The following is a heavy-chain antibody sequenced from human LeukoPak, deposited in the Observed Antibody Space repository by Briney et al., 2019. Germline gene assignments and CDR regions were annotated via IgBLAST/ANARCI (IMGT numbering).Heavy chain of an antibody. D-gene: IGHD6-25*01. CDR2: IYYSGST. J-gene: IGHJ4*02. Sequence: PSETLSLTCTVSGGSISSSSYYWGWIRQPLGKGLEWIGSIYYSGSTYYNPSLKSRVTISVDTSKNQFSLKLSSVTAADTAVYYCARHPLAGATAPNYFDYWGQGTLVTVSS. CDR3: ARHPLAGATAPNYFDY. CDR1: GGSISSSSYY. V-gene: IGHV4-39*01.